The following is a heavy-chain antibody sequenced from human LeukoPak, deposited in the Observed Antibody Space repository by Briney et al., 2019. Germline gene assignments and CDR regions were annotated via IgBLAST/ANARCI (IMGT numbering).Heavy chain of an antibody. J-gene: IGHJ3*02. D-gene: IGHD3-22*01. Sequence: SETLSLTCTVSGGPLSSSSYYWGWIRQPPGKGLEWIGSIYHSGSTYYNPSLKSRVTISVDTSKNQFSLKLSSVTAADTAVYYCARSYDSSGFHAFDIWGQGTMVTVSS. CDR3: ARSYDSSGFHAFDI. V-gene: IGHV4-39*07. CDR2: IYHSGST. CDR1: GGPLSSSSYY.